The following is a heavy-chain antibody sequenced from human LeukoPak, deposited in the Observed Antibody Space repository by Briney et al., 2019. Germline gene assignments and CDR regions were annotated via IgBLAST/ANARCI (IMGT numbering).Heavy chain of an antibody. J-gene: IGHJ4*02. Sequence: GGSLGLSCAASGFTFSSYAMSWVRQAPGKGLEWVSSITGSGSSTFYADSVKGRFTISRDNSQNTLYVQMNSLRAEDTAVYYCARDPDPRRVVGTTEPGRWGQGTLVTVSS. CDR2: ITGSGSST. V-gene: IGHV3-23*01. CDR1: GFTFSSYA. CDR3: ARDPDPRRVVGTTEPGR. D-gene: IGHD1-26*01.